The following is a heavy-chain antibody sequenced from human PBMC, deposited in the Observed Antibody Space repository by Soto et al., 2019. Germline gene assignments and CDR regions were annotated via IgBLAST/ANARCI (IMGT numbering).Heavy chain of an antibody. J-gene: IGHJ3*02. CDR2: IIPIFGTA. D-gene: IGHD3-16*01. Sequence: ASVKVSCKASGYTFTSYDINWVRQAPGQGLEWMGGIIPIFGTANYAQKFQGRVTITADESTSTAYMELSSLRSEDTAVYYCARDKGAYTSAFDIWGQGTMVTVSS. V-gene: IGHV1-69*13. CDR3: ARDKGAYTSAFDI. CDR1: GYTFTSYD.